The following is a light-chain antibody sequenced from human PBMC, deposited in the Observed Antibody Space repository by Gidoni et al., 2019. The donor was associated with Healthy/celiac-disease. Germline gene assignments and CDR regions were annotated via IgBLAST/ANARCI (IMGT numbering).Light chain of an antibody. V-gene: IGKV3-15*01. J-gene: IGKJ2*01. CDR1: QSVSSN. CDR3: QQYNNWPPYT. CDR2: GAS. Sequence: DIVMTPSPATLSVSPGERATLTCRASQSVSSNLAWYQQKPGQAPRLLIYGASTRATGIPARCSGSGSGTEFTLTISSLQSEDFAVYYCQQYNNWPPYTFGQGTKLEIK.